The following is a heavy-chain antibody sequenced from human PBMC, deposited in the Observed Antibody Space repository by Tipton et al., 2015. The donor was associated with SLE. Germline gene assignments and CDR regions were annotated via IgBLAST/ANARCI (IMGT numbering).Heavy chain of an antibody. J-gene: IGHJ6*03. Sequence: SLRLSCAASGFTFSSYGMHWVRQAPGKGLERVAVIWYDGSNKYYADSVKGRFTISRDNSKNTLYLQMYSLRAEDTAVYYCARGAIFGAYYYYMDVWGKGTTVTVSS. CDR3: ARGAIFGAYYYYMDV. CDR1: GFTFSSYG. CDR2: IWYDGSNK. V-gene: IGHV3-33*08. D-gene: IGHD3-3*01.